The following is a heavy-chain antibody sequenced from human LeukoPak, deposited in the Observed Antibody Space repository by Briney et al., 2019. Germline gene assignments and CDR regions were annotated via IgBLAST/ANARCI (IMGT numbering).Heavy chain of an antibody. D-gene: IGHD4-23*01. Sequence: ASVKVSCKVSGYTLTELSMHWVRQAPGKGLEWMGGFDPEDGETIYAQKFQGRVTMTEDTSTDTAYMELSSLRSEDTAVYYCATVGLYGGKGRYYFDYWGQGTLVTVSS. J-gene: IGHJ4*02. V-gene: IGHV1-24*01. CDR3: ATVGLYGGKGRYYFDY. CDR1: GYTLTELS. CDR2: FDPEDGET.